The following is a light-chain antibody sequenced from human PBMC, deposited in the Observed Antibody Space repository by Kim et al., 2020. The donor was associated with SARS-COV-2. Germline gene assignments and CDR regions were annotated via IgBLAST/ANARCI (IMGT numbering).Light chain of an antibody. CDR1: QSVSTSY. Sequence: PGERVTLSCMASQSVSTSYLTWYQQKPGQAPRLLIYGASTRPTGIPARSSGSGSGTDFTLTLTSLQPEAFAVYYCHQDYNLPYTFGQGTKLE. CDR3: HQDYNLPYT. CDR2: GAS. V-gene: IGKV3D-7*01. J-gene: IGKJ2*01.